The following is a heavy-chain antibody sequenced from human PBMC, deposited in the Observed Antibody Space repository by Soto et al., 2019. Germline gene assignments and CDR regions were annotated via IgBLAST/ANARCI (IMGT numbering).Heavy chain of an antibody. CDR2: ISSSSSYI. V-gene: IGHV3-21*01. D-gene: IGHD3-3*01. CDR3: AREQAYDFWSGSQVRYMDV. CDR1: GFTFSSYS. J-gene: IGHJ6*03. Sequence: PGGSLRLSCAASGFTFSSYSMNWVRQAPGKGLEWVSSISSSSSYIYYADSVKGRFTISRDNAKNSLYLQMNSLRAEDTAVYYCAREQAYDFWSGSQVRYMDVWGKGTTVTVSS.